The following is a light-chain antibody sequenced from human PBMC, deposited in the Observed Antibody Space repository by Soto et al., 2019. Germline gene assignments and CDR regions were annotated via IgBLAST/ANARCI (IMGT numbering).Light chain of an antibody. J-gene: IGLJ3*02. V-gene: IGLV2-11*01. Sequence: QSALTQPASVSGSPGQSITISCTGTSSDIGAYDYVSWYQQHPGGVPKLLIYDVSKRPSGVPDRFSGSRSGNTASLTISGLQAEDEADYYCCSYAGSQTWVFGGGTKLTVL. CDR3: CSYAGSQTWV. CDR2: DVS. CDR1: SSDIGAYDY.